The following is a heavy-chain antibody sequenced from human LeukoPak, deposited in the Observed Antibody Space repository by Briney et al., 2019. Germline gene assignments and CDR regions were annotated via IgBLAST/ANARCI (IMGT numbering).Heavy chain of an antibody. CDR3: ARDGDYCGGDCD. Sequence: GGSLRLSCAASGFTFSSYGMHWVRQAPGKGLEWVAVISYDGSNKYYADSVKGRFTISRDNSKNTLYLQMNSLRAEDTAVYYCARDGDYCGGDCDWGQGTLVTVSS. D-gene: IGHD2-21*01. CDR2: ISYDGSNK. V-gene: IGHV3-30*03. J-gene: IGHJ4*02. CDR1: GFTFSSYG.